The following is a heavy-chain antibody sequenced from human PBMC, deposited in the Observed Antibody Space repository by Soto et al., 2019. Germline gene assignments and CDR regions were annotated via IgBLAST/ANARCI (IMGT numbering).Heavy chain of an antibody. Sequence: QVQLVQSGAEVKNPGASVKLSCKASGYIFAAYYINWVRQAPGPGLEWMGMINASGFGAADGQKFQGRVAVTTDTSASTVYRELSSLTPEDTAVYYCARERSGSEHWCQGTRVTVSS. D-gene: IGHD1-26*01. CDR3: ARERSGSEH. V-gene: IGHV1-46*01. CDR2: INASGFGA. J-gene: IGHJ4*02. CDR1: GYIFAAYY.